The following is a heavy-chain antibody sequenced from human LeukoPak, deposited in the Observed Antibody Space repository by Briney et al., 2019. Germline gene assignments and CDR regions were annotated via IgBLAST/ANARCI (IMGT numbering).Heavy chain of an antibody. Sequence: RTSETLSLTCDVSGGSVTSTNSWTWFSQPPGKGLEWIGSVHLDGITDSNPSLKTRLAMSADLPETHITLSLTSVTAADPAVYYCAREGGFYRALDNSGQGTLVTVSS. J-gene: IGHJ4*02. CDR3: AREGGFYRALDN. CDR2: VHLDGIT. V-gene: IGHV4-4*02. D-gene: IGHD6-25*01. CDR1: GGSVTSTNS.